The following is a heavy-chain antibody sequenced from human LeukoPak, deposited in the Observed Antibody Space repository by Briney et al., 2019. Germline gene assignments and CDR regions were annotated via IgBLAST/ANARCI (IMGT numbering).Heavy chain of an antibody. CDR3: ARDSTGYSSSWSLDY. CDR1: GFTFSSYA. J-gene: IGHJ4*02. Sequence: PGRSLRLSCAASGFTFSSYAMRWVRQAPGKGLEWVAVISYDGSNKYYADSVKGRFTISRDNSKNTLYLQMNSLRAEDTAVYYCARDSTGYSSSWSLDYWGQGTLVTVSS. CDR2: ISYDGSNK. D-gene: IGHD6-13*01. V-gene: IGHV3-30-3*01.